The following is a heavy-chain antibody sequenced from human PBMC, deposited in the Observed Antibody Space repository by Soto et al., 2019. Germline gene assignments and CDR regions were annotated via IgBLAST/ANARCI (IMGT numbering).Heavy chain of an antibody. Sequence: SETLSFTCTVSGGSISSSSYYWGWIRQPPGKGLEWIGSIYYSGSTYYNPSLKSRVTISVDTSKNQFSLKLSSVTAADTAVYYCARGPGTMAKIDYWGQGTLVTVSS. V-gene: IGHV4-39*07. J-gene: IGHJ4*02. D-gene: IGHD3-10*01. CDR1: GGSISSSSYY. CDR2: IYYSGST. CDR3: ARGPGTMAKIDY.